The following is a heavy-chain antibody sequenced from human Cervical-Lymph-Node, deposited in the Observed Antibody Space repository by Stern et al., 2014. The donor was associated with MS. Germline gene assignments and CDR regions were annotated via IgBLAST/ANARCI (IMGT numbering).Heavy chain of an antibody. CDR1: GGTFSSYA. J-gene: IGHJ6*02. V-gene: IGHV1-69*01. Sequence: VQLVQSGAEVKKPGASVKVSCKASGGTFSSYAISWVRQAPGQGLEWMGGNIPIFGTANDAQKFQGRVKITADESTSTAYMELSSLRSEDTAVYYCARGELKEGLVRGMDVWGQGTTVTVSS. CDR2: NIPIFGTA. CDR3: ARGELKEGLVRGMDV. D-gene: IGHD1-26*01.